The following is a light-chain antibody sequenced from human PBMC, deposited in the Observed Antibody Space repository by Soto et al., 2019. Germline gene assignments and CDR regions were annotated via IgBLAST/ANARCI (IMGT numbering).Light chain of an antibody. Sequence: DIQMTQSPSSLSASVGDRVTITCRASQGIRDDLGWYQHKPGKAPKRLIYSASSLQGGVPSRFSGRRSGTEFTLTVSSLQPEDCATYYWRQHNTYPLTFGGGTKVQI. CDR3: RQHNTYPLT. V-gene: IGKV1-17*01. J-gene: IGKJ4*01. CDR1: QGIRDD. CDR2: SAS.